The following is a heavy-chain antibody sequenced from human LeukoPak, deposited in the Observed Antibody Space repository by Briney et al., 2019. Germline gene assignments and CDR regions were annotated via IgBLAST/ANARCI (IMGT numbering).Heavy chain of an antibody. CDR1: GFTFSNSA. V-gene: IGHV3-21*01. Sequence: GGSLRLSCAASGFTFSNSAMNWVRQVPGKGLEWVSSIDYDSSHIYYAASVRGRFTISRDNARNLVYLQMNSLRVEDTAVYYCARDPLRYLRVGHYDYWGQGTLVAVSS. CDR2: IDYDSSHI. CDR3: ARDPLRYLRVGHYDY. D-gene: IGHD3-9*01. J-gene: IGHJ4*02.